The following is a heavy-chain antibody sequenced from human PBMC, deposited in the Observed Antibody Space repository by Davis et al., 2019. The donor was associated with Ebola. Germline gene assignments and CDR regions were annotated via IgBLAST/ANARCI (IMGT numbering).Heavy chain of an antibody. CDR2: INPDGSQL. CDR3: ASAPWNWYSGSYQRELDWFDP. V-gene: IGHV3-7*01. CDR1: GFTFSSFA. D-gene: IGHD1-26*01. J-gene: IGHJ5*02. Sequence: GESLKISCAASGFTFSSFAMSWVRQAPGRGLEWVANINPDGSQLYSVDSVKGRFTISRDNAKNSLYLQMNSLRAEDTAVYYCASAPWNWYSGSYQRELDWFDPWGQGTLVTVSS.